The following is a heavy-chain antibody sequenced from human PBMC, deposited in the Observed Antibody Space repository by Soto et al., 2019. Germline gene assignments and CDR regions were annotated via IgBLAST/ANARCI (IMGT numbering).Heavy chain of an antibody. V-gene: IGHV5-10-1*01. CDR3: ARQTVIRFYGMDV. Sequence: RGESLKISCKGSGYSFTSYWISWVRQMPGEGLEWMGRIDPSDSYTNYSPSFQGHVTISADKSISTAYLQWSSLKASDTAMYYCARQTVIRFYGMDVWGQGTTVTVSS. J-gene: IGHJ6*02. CDR1: GYSFTSYW. CDR2: IDPSDSYT. D-gene: IGHD2-21*01.